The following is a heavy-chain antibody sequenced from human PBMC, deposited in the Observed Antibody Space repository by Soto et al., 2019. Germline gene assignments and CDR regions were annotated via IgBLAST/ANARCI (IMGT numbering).Heavy chain of an antibody. CDR1: GFTCSDYY. CDR3: ARVGSIAAAGTPDY. V-gene: IGHV3-11*01. CDR2: ISGSGSTI. D-gene: IGHD6-13*01. J-gene: IGHJ4*02. Sequence: QVQLVESGGGLVKPGGSLRLSCAASGFTCSDYYMSWFRQAPGKGLEWVSYISGSGSTIHDADCVKGRFTISRDNAKNSLYRQMNSLRAEDTAVYYCARVGSIAAAGTPDYWGQGTLVTVSS.